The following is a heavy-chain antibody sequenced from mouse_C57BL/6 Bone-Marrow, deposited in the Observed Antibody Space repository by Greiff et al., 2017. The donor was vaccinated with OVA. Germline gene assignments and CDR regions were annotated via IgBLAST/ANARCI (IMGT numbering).Heavy chain of an antibody. D-gene: IGHD1-1*01. J-gene: IGHJ2*01. CDR2: IDPSDSYT. CDR3: ARSYGY. V-gene: IGHV1-69*01. Sequence: QVQLQQPGAELVMPGASVKLSCKASGYTFTSYWMHWVKQRPGPGLEWIGEIDPSDSYTNYNQKFKGKSTLTVDKSSSTAYMQLSSLTSEDSAVYYCARSYGYWGQGTTLTVSS. CDR1: GYTFTSYW.